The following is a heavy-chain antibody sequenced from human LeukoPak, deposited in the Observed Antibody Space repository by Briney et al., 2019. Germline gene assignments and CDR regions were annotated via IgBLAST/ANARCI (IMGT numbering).Heavy chain of an antibody. V-gene: IGHV5-51*01. CDR2: IYPGDSDT. Sequence: GESLKISCKGSGYSFTSYWIGWVRQMPGKGLEWMGIIYPGDSDTRYSPSFQGQVTISADKSISTAYLQWSSLKASDTAMYYCARLEAYYYDSSGYFDYWGRGTLVTVSS. CDR3: ARLEAYYYDSSGYFDY. D-gene: IGHD3-22*01. CDR1: GYSFTSYW. J-gene: IGHJ4*02.